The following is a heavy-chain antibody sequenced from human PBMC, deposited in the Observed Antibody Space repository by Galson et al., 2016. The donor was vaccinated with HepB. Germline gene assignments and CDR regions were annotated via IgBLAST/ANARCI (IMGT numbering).Heavy chain of an antibody. Sequence: SVKVSCKASGYSFTSYCITWVRQAPGQGLEWMGWISAYNGNTNFAQKFQGRVSMTTDTSTSTAFMELRSLRSDDTAVCYCARRPYSGHEYYYYGLGVWGQGTTVTVSS. V-gene: IGHV1-18*01. CDR2: ISAYNGNT. D-gene: IGHD5-12*01. CDR3: ARRPYSGHEYYYYGLGV. CDR1: GYSFTSYC. J-gene: IGHJ6*02.